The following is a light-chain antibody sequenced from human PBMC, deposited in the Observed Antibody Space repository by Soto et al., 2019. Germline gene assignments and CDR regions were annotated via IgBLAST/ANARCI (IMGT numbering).Light chain of an antibody. CDR2: GAS. CDR3: QQSYTTPWT. J-gene: IGKJ1*01. CDR1: QNILSSSNNKNY. V-gene: IGKV4-1*01. Sequence: VLTPSPDILTSQPRARATTNCKDRQNILSSSNNKNYLAWYQQKPGQAPRALIYGASSRESGVPDRFSGSGSGTDFTLTISSLQAEDVAVYYCQQSYTTPWTFGQGTKVDIK.